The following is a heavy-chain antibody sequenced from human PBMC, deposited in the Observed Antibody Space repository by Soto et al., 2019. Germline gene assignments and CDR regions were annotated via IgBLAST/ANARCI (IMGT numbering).Heavy chain of an antibody. CDR1: GGSISSGGYS. CDR2: IYHNRNT. CDR3: ARVPSP. V-gene: IGHV4-30-2*01. Sequence: QLQLQESGSGLVKPSQTLSLTCAVSGGSISSGGYSWSWFRQPPGNGLEWIGYIYHNRNTYYNPSLKSRVTISVDRSKNQFSLKLSSVTAADTAMYYCARVPSPWGQGTLVTVSS. J-gene: IGHJ5*02.